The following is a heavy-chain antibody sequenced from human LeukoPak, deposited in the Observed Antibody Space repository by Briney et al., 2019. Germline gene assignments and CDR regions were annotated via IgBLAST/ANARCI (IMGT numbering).Heavy chain of an antibody. CDR2: IYTSGST. CDR1: GGSISSGSYY. J-gene: IGHJ6*03. D-gene: IGHD2-2*01. CDR3: ARGGADCSSTSCLAFYYYYMDV. V-gene: IGHV4-61*02. Sequence: SETLSLTCTVSGGSISSGSYYWSWIRQPAGKGLEWIGRIYTSGSTNYNPSLKSRVTISVDTSKNQFSLKLSSVTAADTAVYYCARGGADCSSTSCLAFYYYYMDVWGKGTTVTVSS.